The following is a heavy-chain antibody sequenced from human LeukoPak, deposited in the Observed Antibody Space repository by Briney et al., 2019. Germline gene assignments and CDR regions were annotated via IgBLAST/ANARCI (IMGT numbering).Heavy chain of an antibody. Sequence: SQTLSLTCTVSAGSISSGDYYWSWTRQPPRKGLEWIGYIYYSGSTYYNPSLKSRVTISVDTSKNQFSLTLSSVTASDTAVYYCARGSDLVFDYWGQGTLVTVSS. V-gene: IGHV4-30-4*08. CDR1: AGSISSGDYY. CDR2: IYYSGST. J-gene: IGHJ4*02. CDR3: ARGSDLVFDY.